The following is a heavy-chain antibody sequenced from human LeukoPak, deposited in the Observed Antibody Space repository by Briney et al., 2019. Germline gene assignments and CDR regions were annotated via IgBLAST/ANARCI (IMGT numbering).Heavy chain of an antibody. Sequence: GRSLRLSCAASGFTFGSYAMHWVRQAPGKGLEWVAVISYDGSNKYYADSVKGRFTISRDNSKNTLYLQMNSLRAEDTAVYYCARDFEMATQHDPPPSYYFDYWGQRTLVTVSS. CDR1: GFTFGSYA. V-gene: IGHV3-30*16. CDR3: ARDFEMATQHDPPPSYYFDY. CDR2: ISYDGSNK. J-gene: IGHJ4*02. D-gene: IGHD5-24*01.